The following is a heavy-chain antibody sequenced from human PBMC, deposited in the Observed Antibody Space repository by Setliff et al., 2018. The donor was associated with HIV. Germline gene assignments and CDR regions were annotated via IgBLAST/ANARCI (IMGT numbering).Heavy chain of an antibody. D-gene: IGHD5-12*01. J-gene: IGHJ4*02. CDR2: IIHSGGT. CDR1: GDFFSSDYY. Sequence: SETLSLTCTVSGDFFSSDYYWGWIRQSPGKGLEWIGEIIHSGGTNYNPSLKSRVTISVDTSKNQFSLRLSSVTAADTAVYYCAREEGNRRGSQYWGQGRLVTVSS. CDR3: AREEGNRRGSQY. V-gene: IGHV4-38-2*02.